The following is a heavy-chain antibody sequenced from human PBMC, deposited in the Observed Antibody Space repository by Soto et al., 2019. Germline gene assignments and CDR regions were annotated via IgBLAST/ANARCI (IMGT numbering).Heavy chain of an antibody. CDR2: INIDGSTT. V-gene: IGHV3-74*01. Sequence: GGSLRLSCAASGFTFSTYWMHWVRQVPGKGLVWVSRINIDGSTTSYADSVRGRFTISRDNAKDTVYLQMNSPRAEDTAVYYCARGGNWFDPWGQGTLVTVSS. D-gene: IGHD3-10*01. CDR3: ARGGNWFDP. J-gene: IGHJ5*02. CDR1: GFTFSTYW.